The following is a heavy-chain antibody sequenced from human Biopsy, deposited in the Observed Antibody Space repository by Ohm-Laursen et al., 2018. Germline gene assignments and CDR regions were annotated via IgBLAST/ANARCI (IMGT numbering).Heavy chain of an antibody. CDR1: GFTVSTTY. J-gene: IGHJ5*01. CDR3: ATELLPPGVGGPWLDS. CDR2: IYLDGNT. V-gene: IGHV3-53*01. D-gene: IGHD3-10*01. Sequence: SLRLSCAATGFTVSTTYMSWVRQAPGKGLEWVSIIYLDGNTYYTDSVKGRFTVSRDNTKNTLYLQMNSLRAADTAIYFCATELLPPGVGGPWLDSWGQGTPVTVSS.